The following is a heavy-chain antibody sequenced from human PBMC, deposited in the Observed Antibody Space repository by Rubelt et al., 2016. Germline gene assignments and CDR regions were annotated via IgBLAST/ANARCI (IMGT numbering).Heavy chain of an antibody. V-gene: IGHV1-2*06. CDR3: ARTVSTVTAENYYYYYGMDV. D-gene: IGHD4-17*01. CDR1: GYTFTGYY. J-gene: IGHJ6*02. Sequence: QVQLVQSGAEVKKPGASVKVSCKASGYTFTGYYMHWVRQAPGQGLEWMGRINPNSGGTNYAQKFQGRVTMTRDTSISTAYMGLSRLRSDDTAVYYCARTVSTVTAENYYYYYGMDVWGQGTTVTVSS. CDR2: INPNSGGT.